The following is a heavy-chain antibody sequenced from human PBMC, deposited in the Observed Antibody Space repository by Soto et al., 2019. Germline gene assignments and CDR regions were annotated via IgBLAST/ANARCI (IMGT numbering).Heavy chain of an antibody. Sequence: EVQLLESGGGLVQPGGSLRLSCAASGFTFSSYAMSWVRQAPGKGLEWVSAISGSGGSTYYADSVKGRFTISRDNSKNTLYLQMNSLRAEDTSVYYCARQMTTAIDAFDIWGQGTMVTVSS. J-gene: IGHJ3*02. CDR2: ISGSGGST. CDR3: ARQMTTAIDAFDI. V-gene: IGHV3-23*01. CDR1: GFTFSSYA. D-gene: IGHD4-17*01.